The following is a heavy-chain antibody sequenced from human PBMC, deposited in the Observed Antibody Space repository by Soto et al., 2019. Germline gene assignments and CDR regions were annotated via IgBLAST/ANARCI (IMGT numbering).Heavy chain of an antibody. CDR1: GVTFRSYA. CDR2: ISYDGSNK. Sequence: PGGSLSLSCAASGVTFRSYAMSWVRQTQGKGLEWVEVISYDGSNKYYADSVKGRFTISRDNSKNTLYLQMNSLRAEDTAVYYCARDLALSIVVVPAAIHWGQGTLVTGSS. J-gene: IGHJ4*02. V-gene: IGHV3-30-3*01. D-gene: IGHD2-2*01. CDR3: ARDLALSIVVVPAAIH.